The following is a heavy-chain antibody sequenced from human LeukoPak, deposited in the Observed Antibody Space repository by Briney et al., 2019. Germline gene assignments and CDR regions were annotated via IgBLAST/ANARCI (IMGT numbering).Heavy chain of an antibody. Sequence: GGSLRLSCAASGFTFSSYWVSWVRQAPGKGLEWVANIKQDGSEKYYVDSVKGRFTVSRDNSKNTVYLQMNSLKVEDTAVYYCAKEIYCTATSCQGNDAFDLWGQGTVVTVSS. CDR1: GFTFSSYW. D-gene: IGHD2-8*02. V-gene: IGHV3-7*01. CDR2: IKQDGSEK. J-gene: IGHJ3*01. CDR3: AKEIYCTATSCQGNDAFDL.